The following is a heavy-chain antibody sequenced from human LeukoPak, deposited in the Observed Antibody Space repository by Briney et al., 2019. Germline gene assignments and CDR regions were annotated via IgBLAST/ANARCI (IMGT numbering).Heavy chain of an antibody. J-gene: IGHJ4*02. V-gene: IGHV4-30-2*01. Sequence: PSETLSLTCAVSGGSISSGGYSWSWIRQPPGKGLEWIGYIYHSGSTYYNPSLKSRVTISVDTSKNQFSLKLSSVTAADTALYYCARVATTTNPPQRPFDYWGQGTLVTVSS. CDR3: ARVATTTNPPQRPFDY. CDR1: GGSISSGGYS. CDR2: IYHSGST. D-gene: IGHD6-25*01.